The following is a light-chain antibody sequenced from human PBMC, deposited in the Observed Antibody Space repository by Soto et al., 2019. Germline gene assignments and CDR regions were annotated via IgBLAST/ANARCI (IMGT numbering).Light chain of an antibody. V-gene: IGKV1-5*01. CDR2: DAS. Sequence: DIQMTQSPSTLSASVGDRVTITCRASQSISSWLAWYQQKPGKAPKLLIYDASSLESGVPSRFSGSGSGTEFTLTISRLEPEDFAVYYCQQYGSSPMTFGQGTRLEIK. CDR3: QQYGSSPMT. CDR1: QSISSW. J-gene: IGKJ5*01.